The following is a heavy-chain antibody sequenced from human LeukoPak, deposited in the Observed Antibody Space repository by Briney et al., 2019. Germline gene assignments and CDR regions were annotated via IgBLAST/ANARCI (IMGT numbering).Heavy chain of an antibody. CDR2: ISYDGSNK. CDR3: ASGSSSWYEVYYYGMDV. J-gene: IGHJ6*02. Sequence: GGSLRLSCAASGFTFSSYSMHWVRQAPGKGLEWVAVISYDGSNKYNADSVKGRFTISRDNSKNTLYLQMNSLRREDTAEYYCASGSSSWYEVYYYGMDVWGQGTTVTVSS. D-gene: IGHD6-13*01. CDR1: GFTFSSYS. V-gene: IGHV3-30-3*01.